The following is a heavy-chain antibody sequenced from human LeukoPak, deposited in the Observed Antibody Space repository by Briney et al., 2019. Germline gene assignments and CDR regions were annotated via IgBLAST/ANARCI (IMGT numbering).Heavy chain of an antibody. Sequence: SETLSLTCTISGSSITSVSHYWGWIRQPPGKGREWIGYIYYTGSTYYSPSLRSRVTMSVHTSENQFSLRLNSVTAVDTAVYYCARRWGNIVGVTYEYWGQGTLVTVSS. J-gene: IGHJ4*02. D-gene: IGHD3-16*01. CDR2: IYYTGST. V-gene: IGHV4-39*01. CDR1: GSSITSVSHY. CDR3: ARRWGNIVGVTYEY.